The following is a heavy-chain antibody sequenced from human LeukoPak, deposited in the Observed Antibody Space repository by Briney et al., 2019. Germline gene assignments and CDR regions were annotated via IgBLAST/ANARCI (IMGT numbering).Heavy chain of an antibody. CDR2: ISYDGSNK. J-gene: IGHJ4*02. CDR1: GFTFSSYG. CDR3: ARDHGYGDGLFDY. Sequence: GRSLRLSCAASGFTFSSYGMHWVRQAPGKGLEWVAVISYDGSNKYYADSVKGRFTISRDNSKNTLYLQMNSLRAEDTAVYYCARDHGYGDGLFDYWGQGTLVTVSS. D-gene: IGHD4-17*01. V-gene: IGHV3-30*03.